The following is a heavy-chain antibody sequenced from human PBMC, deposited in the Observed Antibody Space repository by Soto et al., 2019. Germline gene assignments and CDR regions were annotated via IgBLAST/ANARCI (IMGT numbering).Heavy chain of an antibody. V-gene: IGHV1-58*01. CDR1: GFTFTSSA. CDR2: IVVGSGNT. J-gene: IGHJ3*02. CDR3: AADTGYYDCSGYYYVGAPLQSAFDI. D-gene: IGHD3-22*01. Sequence: SVKVSCKASGFTFTSSAVQWVRQARGQRLEWIGWIVVGSGNTNYAQKFQERVTITRDMSTSTAYMELSSLRAEDTAVYYCAADTGYYDCSGYYYVGAPLQSAFDIWG.